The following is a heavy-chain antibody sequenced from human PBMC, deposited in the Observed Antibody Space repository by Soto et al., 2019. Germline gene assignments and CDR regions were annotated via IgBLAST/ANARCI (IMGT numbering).Heavy chain of an antibody. CDR3: ATPGGGGGY. CDR1: GFTVSNNY. J-gene: IGHJ4*02. Sequence: EVQLVESGGGLIQPGGSLRLSCAVSGFTVSNNYMSWVRQAPGKGLEGVSVIYSGGYTAYGDSVKGRFTISRDNSKNTINLRINRRGAPRPAVFYCATPGGGGGYWGQGTLVTVSS. CDR2: IYSGGYT. V-gene: IGHV3-53*01. D-gene: IGHD3-16*01.